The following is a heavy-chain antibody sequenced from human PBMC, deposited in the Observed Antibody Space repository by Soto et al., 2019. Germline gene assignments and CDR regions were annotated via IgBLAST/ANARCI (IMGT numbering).Heavy chain of an antibody. V-gene: IGHV3-30*18. D-gene: IGHD3-10*01. J-gene: IGHJ4*02. Sequence: WGPQRLSKAAAGCTFSGYGMHWVRKAKGKGLEWVSFISYDGRVKYYAESVKGRFTISRDDSRNTLYLQMNSLRAEDTAVYFCAKDTGRSYARDYRGQGTLVTVSS. CDR2: ISYDGRVK. CDR3: AKDTGRSYARDY. CDR1: GCTFSGYG.